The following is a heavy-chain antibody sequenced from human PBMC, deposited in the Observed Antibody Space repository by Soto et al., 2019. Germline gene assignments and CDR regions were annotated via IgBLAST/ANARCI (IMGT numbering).Heavy chain of an antibody. V-gene: IGHV3-74*01. Sequence: PGGSLRLSCAASGFTFSSYWMHWVRQAPGKGLVWVSRINSDGSSTSYADSVKGRFTISRDNAKNTLYLQMNSPRAEDTAVYYCARGYYGSGHNWFDPWGQGTLVTVS. CDR2: INSDGSST. CDR1: GFTFSSYW. D-gene: IGHD3-10*01. J-gene: IGHJ5*02. CDR3: ARGYYGSGHNWFDP.